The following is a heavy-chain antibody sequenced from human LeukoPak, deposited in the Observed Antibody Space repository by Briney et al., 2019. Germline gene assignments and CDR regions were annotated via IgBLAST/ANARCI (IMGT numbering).Heavy chain of an antibody. V-gene: IGHV1-2*06. Sequence: ASVKVSCKASGYTFTDYYMHWVRQAPGQGLEWMGRITPNSGDTNYAQKFQGRVTMTRDTSISTAYMELSRLRSDDTAVYYCARDGDGYNKPPLDYWGQGTLVTVSS. CDR1: GYTFTDYY. CDR3: ARDGDGYNKPPLDY. J-gene: IGHJ4*02. CDR2: ITPNSGDT. D-gene: IGHD5-24*01.